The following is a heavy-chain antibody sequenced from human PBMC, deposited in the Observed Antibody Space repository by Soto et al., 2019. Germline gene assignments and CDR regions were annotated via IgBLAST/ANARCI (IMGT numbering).Heavy chain of an antibody. J-gene: IGHJ4*02. CDR3: AKDSWYFDL. CDR2: IDTSGSST. Sequence: PRGSLRLSCEASGFIFTNFWMHWVRQVPGKGLVWVSRIDTSGSSTSYADSVKGRFTISRDNAKNTVPLQMNSLRAEDTGVYYCAKDSWYFDLWSQGSLVTVSS. D-gene: IGHD6-13*01. V-gene: IGHV3-74*01. CDR1: GFIFTNFW.